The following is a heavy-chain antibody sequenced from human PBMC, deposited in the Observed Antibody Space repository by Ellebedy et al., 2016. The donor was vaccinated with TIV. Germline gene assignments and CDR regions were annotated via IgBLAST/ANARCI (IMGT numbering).Heavy chain of an antibody. Sequence: GESLKISCAASGFTFSASGMTWARQAPGKGLEWVSGISSGGITYYADSVRGRFTISRDNSKNTLYLQMNSLRAEDTATYYCVKGSGTMDVWGQGTTVTVS. J-gene: IGHJ6*02. CDR1: GFTFSASG. CDR3: VKGSGTMDV. D-gene: IGHD1-1*01. CDR2: ISSGGIT. V-gene: IGHV3-23*01.